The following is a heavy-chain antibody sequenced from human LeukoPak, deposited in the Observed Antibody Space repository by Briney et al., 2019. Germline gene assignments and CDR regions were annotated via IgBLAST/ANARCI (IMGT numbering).Heavy chain of an antibody. J-gene: IGHJ4*02. V-gene: IGHV4-39*07. D-gene: IGHD2-2*01. CDR1: GDSISSANYY. CDR3: ARDSCSSTSCRKKFDN. Sequence: NPSETLSLTCTVSGDSISSANYYWGWVRQLPGKGLEWIGSIYFSGSTYYNPSLKSRVTISVETSKVQFSLKLSSVTAADTAVYYCARDSCSSTSCRKKFDNWGQGTLVTVSS. CDR2: IYFSGST.